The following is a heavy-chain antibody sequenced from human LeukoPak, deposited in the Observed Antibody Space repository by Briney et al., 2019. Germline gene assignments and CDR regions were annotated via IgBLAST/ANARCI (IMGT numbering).Heavy chain of an antibody. J-gene: IGHJ5*02. CDR1: GGTFSSYT. CDR2: IIPILGIA. D-gene: IGHD2-2*01. Sequence: ASVEVSCKASGGTFSSYTISWVRQAPGQGLEWMGRIIPILGIANYAQKFQGRVTITADKSTSTAYMELSSLRSEDTAVYYCARGYCSSTSCYLYWSDPCGQGTLVTVSS. V-gene: IGHV1-69*02. CDR3: ARGYCSSTSCYLYWSDP.